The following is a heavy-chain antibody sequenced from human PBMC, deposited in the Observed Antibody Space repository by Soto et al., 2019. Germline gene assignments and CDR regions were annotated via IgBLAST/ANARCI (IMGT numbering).Heavy chain of an antibody. D-gene: IGHD2-15*01. CDR2: IYYDGSNK. CDR1: GFTFSSYG. Sequence: QVQLVESGGGVVQPGRSLGLSCVTSGFTFSSYGMHWVRQAPGKGLEWVAFIYYDGSNKYHADSVRGRFTISRDNSKNTLYLQMNSLRAEDTAVYYCARDLGGGRYVDYWGQGTLVTVAS. CDR3: ARDLGGGRYVDY. V-gene: IGHV3-33*01. J-gene: IGHJ4*02.